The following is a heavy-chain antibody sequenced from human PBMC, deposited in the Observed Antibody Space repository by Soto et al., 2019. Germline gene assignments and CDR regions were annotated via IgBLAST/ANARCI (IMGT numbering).Heavy chain of an antibody. CDR3: ARGCRGGYDTRLDY. V-gene: IGHV3-30-3*01. D-gene: IGHD5-12*01. CDR2: ISYDGSNK. J-gene: IGHJ4*02. Sequence: QVQLVESGGGVVQPGRSLRLSCAASGFTFSSYAMHWVRQAPGKGLEWVAVISYDGSNKYYADSVKGRFTISRDNSKNTLYLQMNSLRAEDTAVYYCARGCRGGYDTRLDYWGQGTLVTVSS. CDR1: GFTFSSYA.